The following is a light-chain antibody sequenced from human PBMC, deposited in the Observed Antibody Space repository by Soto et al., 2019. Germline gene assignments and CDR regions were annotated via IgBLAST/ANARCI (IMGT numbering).Light chain of an antibody. V-gene: IGKV1-39*01. CDR2: AAS. CDR3: QQGYSTPRT. CDR1: QSISSL. Sequence: IQMTQSPPSLSASIGDRVTITCRASQSISSLLNWYQHKPGKAPKLLIYAASSLQSGVPSMFSGSGSWTDFTLTISNLQPEDFATYYCQQGYSTPRTFGQGTKVEIK. J-gene: IGKJ1*01.